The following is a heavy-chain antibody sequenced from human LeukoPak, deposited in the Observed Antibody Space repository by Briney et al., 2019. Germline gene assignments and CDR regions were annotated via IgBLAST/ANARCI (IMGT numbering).Heavy chain of an antibody. Sequence: TGGSLRLSCAASGFTFNSYEMNWVRQAPGKGLEWVSYISSSGSTIYYADSVKGRFTISRDNAKNSLYLQMNSLRAEDTAVYYCAREPDARYCDFWSGYMDVWGQGTTVTVSS. CDR3: AREPDARYCDFWSGYMDV. CDR1: GFTFNSYE. V-gene: IGHV3-48*03. J-gene: IGHJ6*02. CDR2: ISSSGSTI. D-gene: IGHD3-3*01.